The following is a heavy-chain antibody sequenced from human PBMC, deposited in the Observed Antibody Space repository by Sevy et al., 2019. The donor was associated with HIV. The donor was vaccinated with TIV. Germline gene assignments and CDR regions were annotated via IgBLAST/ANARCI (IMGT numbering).Heavy chain of an antibody. J-gene: IGHJ4*02. CDR1: GGSITSLY. CDR2: IYYNGHI. Sequence: SDTLSLTCTVSGGSITSLYWNWIRQSPGKGLEWIANIYYNGHINYNPSLKSRVTLSLDTSKNQFSLRLSSVTAADTAMYYCAGENAWGRGYSWGQGTLVTVS. CDR3: AGENAWGRGYS. V-gene: IGHV4-59*08. D-gene: IGHD1-26*01.